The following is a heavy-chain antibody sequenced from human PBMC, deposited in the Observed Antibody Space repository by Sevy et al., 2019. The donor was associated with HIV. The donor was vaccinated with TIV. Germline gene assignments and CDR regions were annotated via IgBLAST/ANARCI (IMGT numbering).Heavy chain of an antibody. V-gene: IGHV3-33*06. J-gene: IGHJ4*02. CDR2: IWYDGSNK. CDR1: GFTFSSYG. D-gene: IGHD3-9*01. CDR3: AKDLARRRYFDWFFDY. Sequence: GGSLRLSCAASGFTFSSYGMHWVRQAPGKGLEWVAVIWYDGSNKYYADSVKGRFTISRDNSKNTLYLQMNSLRAEDTAVYYCAKDLARRRYFDWFFDYWGQGTLVTVSS.